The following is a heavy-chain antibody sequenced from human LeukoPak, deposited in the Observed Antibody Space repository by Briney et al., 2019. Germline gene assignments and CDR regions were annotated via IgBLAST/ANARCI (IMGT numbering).Heavy chain of an antibody. Sequence: GGSLRLSCAASGFTFHQYAIHWVRQVPGKGLEWVSGISWNSGSIGYADSVKGRFTISRDSTKNSVHPQMNSLRPEDTALYYCAKDKAPLYSGYDWDLDFWGQGTLVTVSS. CDR1: GFTFHQYA. CDR3: AKDKAPLYSGYDWDLDF. V-gene: IGHV3-9*01. J-gene: IGHJ4*02. CDR2: ISWNSGSI. D-gene: IGHD5-12*01.